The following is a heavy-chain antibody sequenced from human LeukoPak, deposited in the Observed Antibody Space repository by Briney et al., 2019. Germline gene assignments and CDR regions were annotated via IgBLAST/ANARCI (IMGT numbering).Heavy chain of an antibody. V-gene: IGHV3-33*01. CDR1: GFTFSSYG. CDR3: ARDLRGYSSVHPVFGY. Sequence: GGSLRLSCAASGFTFSSYGMHWVRQAPGKGLEWVAVIWYDGSNKYYADSVKGRFTISRDNSKNTLYLQMNSLRAEDTAVYYCARDLRGYSSVHPVFGYWGQGTLVTVSS. CDR2: IWYDGSNK. J-gene: IGHJ4*02. D-gene: IGHD6-25*01.